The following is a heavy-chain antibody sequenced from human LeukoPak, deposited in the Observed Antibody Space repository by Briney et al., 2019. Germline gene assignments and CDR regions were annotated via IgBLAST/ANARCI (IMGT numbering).Heavy chain of an antibody. D-gene: IGHD4-17*01. CDR2: IYYSGST. CDR1: GGSISSSSYY. J-gene: IGHJ4*02. V-gene: IGHV4-39*01. Sequence: SETLSLTCTVSGGSISSSSYYWGWIRQPPGKGLEWIGSIYYSGSTYYNPSLKSRVTISVDTSKNQFSLKLSSVTAADTAVYYCARRRGDLSYFDSWGQGTLVTVSS. CDR3: ARRRGDLSYFDS.